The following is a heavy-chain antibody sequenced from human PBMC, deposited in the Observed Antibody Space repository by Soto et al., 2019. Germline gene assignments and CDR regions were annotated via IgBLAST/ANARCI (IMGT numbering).Heavy chain of an antibody. V-gene: IGHV3-23*01. CDR2: ISGSGDST. CDR1: GFTFSVYA. J-gene: IGHJ4*02. Sequence: EVRLLESGGGLVQPGGSLRLSCAASGFTFSVYAMSWVRQATGKGLEWVSGISGSGDSTHYAESVKGRFTGSRDNSKSMLYLQTNILRAEDTAIYYCAKALYGGFTYWGQGTRVTVSS. D-gene: IGHD3-10*01. CDR3: AKALYGGFTY.